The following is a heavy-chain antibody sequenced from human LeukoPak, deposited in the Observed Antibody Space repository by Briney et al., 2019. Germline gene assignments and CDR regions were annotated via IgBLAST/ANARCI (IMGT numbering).Heavy chain of an antibody. CDR2: IYYSGST. CDR1: GGSISSGGYY. CDR3: ARARWLQSNYYFDY. Sequence: KPSQTLSLTCTVSGGSISSGGYYWGWIRQPPGKGLEWIGSIYYSGSTYYNPSLKSRVTISVDTSKNQFSLKLSSVTAADTAVYYCARARWLQSNYYFDYWGQGTLVTVSS. J-gene: IGHJ4*02. D-gene: IGHD5-24*01. V-gene: IGHV4-39*07.